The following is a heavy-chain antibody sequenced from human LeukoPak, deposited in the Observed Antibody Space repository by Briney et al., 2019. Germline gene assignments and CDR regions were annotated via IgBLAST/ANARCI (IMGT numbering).Heavy chain of an antibody. D-gene: IGHD4-11*01. CDR1: GFTFSSYE. CDR2: ISSSSSYI. J-gene: IGHJ6*03. CDR3: AKTPSNLRYYYYYMDV. V-gene: IGHV3-21*01. Sequence: GGSLRLSCAASGFTFSSYEMNWVRQAPGKGLGWVSSISSSSSYIYYADSVKGRFTISRDNAKNSLYLQMNSLRAEDTAVYYCAKTPSNLRYYYYYMDVWGKGTTVTVSS.